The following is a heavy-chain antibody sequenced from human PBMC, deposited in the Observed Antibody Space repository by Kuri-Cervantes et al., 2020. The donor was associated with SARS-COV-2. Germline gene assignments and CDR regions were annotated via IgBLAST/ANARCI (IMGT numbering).Heavy chain of an antibody. CDR1: GFTFSSYA. V-gene: IGHV3-30-3*01. J-gene: IGHJ6*02. D-gene: IGHD2-8*01. CDR2: ISYDGTNK. Sequence: GESLKISCAASGFTFSSYAMHWVRQAPGKGLEWVALISYDGTNKFYADSVKGRFTISRDNSRNTLYLQMNSLRAEDTAVFYCARPDCTINGVCSMDVWGQGTTVTVSS. CDR3: ARPDCTINGVCSMDV.